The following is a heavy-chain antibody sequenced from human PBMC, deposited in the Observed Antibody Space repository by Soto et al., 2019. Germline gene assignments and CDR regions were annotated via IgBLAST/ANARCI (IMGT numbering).Heavy chain of an antibody. J-gene: IGHJ4*02. CDR3: ARVAKEMAGMYYFDY. V-gene: IGHV1-46*01. CDR1: GYTFTSYY. Sequence: GASVKVSCKASGYTFTSYYMHWVRQAPGQGLEWMGIINPSGGSTSYAQKFQGRVTMTRYTSTSTVYMELSSLRSEDTAVYYCARVAKEMAGMYYFDYWGQGTLVTVSS. CDR2: INPSGGST.